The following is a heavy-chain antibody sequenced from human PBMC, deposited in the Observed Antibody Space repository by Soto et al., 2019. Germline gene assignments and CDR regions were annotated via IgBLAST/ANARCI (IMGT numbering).Heavy chain of an antibody. CDR1: GGSISSGDYY. Sequence: SETLSLTCTVSGGSISSGDYYWGWIRQPPGKGLEWIGSIYYSGSTYYNPSLKSRVTISVDTSMNQFSLKLSSVAAADTAVYYCASPKIAFYNWFDPWGQGTLVTVSS. V-gene: IGHV4-39*01. D-gene: IGHD3-3*02. CDR2: IYYSGST. J-gene: IGHJ5*02. CDR3: ASPKIAFYNWFDP.